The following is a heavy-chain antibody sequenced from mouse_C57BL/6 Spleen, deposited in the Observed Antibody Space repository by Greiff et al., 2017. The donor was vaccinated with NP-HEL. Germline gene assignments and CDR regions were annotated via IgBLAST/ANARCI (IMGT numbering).Heavy chain of an antibody. V-gene: IGHV1-22*01. J-gene: IGHJ4*01. D-gene: IGHD3-1*01. Sequence: VQLQQSGPELVKPGASVKMSCKASGYTFTDYNMHWVKQSHGKSLEWIGYINPNNGGTSYNQKFKGKATLTVNKSSSTAYMELRSLTSEDSAVYYCARGHSSGYAPVDYWGQGTSVTVSS. CDR3: ARGHSSGYAPVDY. CDR1: GYTFTDYN. CDR2: INPNNGGT.